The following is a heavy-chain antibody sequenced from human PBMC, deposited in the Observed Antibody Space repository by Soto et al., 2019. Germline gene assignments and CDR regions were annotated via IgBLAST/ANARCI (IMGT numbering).Heavy chain of an antibody. CDR1: GFTFSSYE. CDR3: TKEKSVMYSGYDAFDI. V-gene: IGHV3-48*03. Sequence: GGSLRLSCAASGFTFSSYEMDWVRQAPGKGLEWVAYISSSGTILYADSVEGRFTISRDNADNSLYLQMNSLRAEDTAVYYCTKEKSVMYSGYDAFDIWGRGTMVTVSS. CDR2: ISSSGTI. D-gene: IGHD5-12*01. J-gene: IGHJ3*02.